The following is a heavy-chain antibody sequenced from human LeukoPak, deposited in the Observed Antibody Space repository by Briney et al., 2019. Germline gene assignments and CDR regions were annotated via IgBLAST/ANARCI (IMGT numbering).Heavy chain of an antibody. Sequence: GGSLRLSCAASGFTFSSYWMSWVRQAPGKGLEWVANIKQDGSETRYVDSVKGRFTISRDNAKNSLYLQVNSLRAEDTAVYYCARGGAAPDYWGQGNLVTVSS. D-gene: IGHD1-26*01. V-gene: IGHV3-7*01. J-gene: IGHJ4*02. CDR2: IKQDGSET. CDR3: ARGGAAPDY. CDR1: GFTFSSYW.